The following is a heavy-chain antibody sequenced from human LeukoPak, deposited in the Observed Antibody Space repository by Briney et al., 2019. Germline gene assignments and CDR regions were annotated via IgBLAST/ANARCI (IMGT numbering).Heavy chain of an antibody. J-gene: IGHJ4*02. CDR3: ENQYDFWSGPDY. CDR2: ISISSTYI. V-gene: IGHV3-21*04. Sequence: GGPLRLSCAASGFTFSSYTMNWVRQAPGKGLEWVSSISISSTYIYYADSVKARFTTSRDNAKNSLYLQMNSLRVEDTAVYYCENQYDFWSGPDYWGQGPLVTVSS. CDR1: GFTFSSYT. D-gene: IGHD3-3*01.